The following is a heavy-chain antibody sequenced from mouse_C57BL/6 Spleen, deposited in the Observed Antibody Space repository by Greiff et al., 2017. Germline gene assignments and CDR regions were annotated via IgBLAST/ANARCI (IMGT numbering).Heavy chain of an antibody. CDR1: GYTFTSYW. Sequence: VQLQQPGAELVKPGASVKLSCKASGYTFTSYWMHWVKQRPGRGLEWIGRIDPNSGGTKYNEKFKSKATLTVDKPAITAYMQLSSLTSEDSAVYYCAREEGYDYDYYAMDYWGQRTSVTVSS. J-gene: IGHJ4*01. V-gene: IGHV1-72*01. CDR3: AREEGYDYDYYAMDY. D-gene: IGHD2-4*01. CDR2: IDPNSGGT.